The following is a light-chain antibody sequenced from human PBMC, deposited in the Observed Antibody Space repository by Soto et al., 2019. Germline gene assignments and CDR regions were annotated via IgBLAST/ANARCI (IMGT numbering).Light chain of an antibody. Sequence: DIQMTQSPSSLSASVGDRVTITCQASQDISDYLNWYQQKPGKAPKLLIYGAFILEAGVPSGFSGSGSGTVFTFTINSLQPEDVATYYCQQYDDLPFTFGGGTRWIS. CDR3: QQYDDLPFT. J-gene: IGKJ4*01. CDR1: QDISDY. V-gene: IGKV1-33*01. CDR2: GAF.